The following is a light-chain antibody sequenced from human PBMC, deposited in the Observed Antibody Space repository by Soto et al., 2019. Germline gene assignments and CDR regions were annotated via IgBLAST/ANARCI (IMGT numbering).Light chain of an antibody. CDR3: GSWDSSLTANV. J-gene: IGLJ1*01. CDR2: DDI. CDR1: TSNVANNF. V-gene: IGLV1-51*01. Sequence: QSVLTQPPSVSAAPGQKVTISCSGTTSNVANNFVSWYQQFPGKPPKLLIYDDIRRPSGIPDRFSASKSGTSATLGITGLQTGDEADYYCGSWDSSLTANVFGTGTKVTVL.